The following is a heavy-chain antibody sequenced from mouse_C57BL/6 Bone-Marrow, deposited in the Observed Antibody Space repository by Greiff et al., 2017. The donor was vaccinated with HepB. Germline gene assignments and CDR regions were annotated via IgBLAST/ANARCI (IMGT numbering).Heavy chain of an antibody. J-gene: IGHJ3*01. D-gene: IGHD1-1*01. CDR3: ARNPYYGSRAWFAY. CDR1: GFSLTSYG. Sequence: VQLVESGPGLVQPSQSLSITCTVSGFSLTSYGVHWVRQSPGKGLEWLGVIWSGGSTDYNAAFISRLSISKDNSKSQVFFKMNSLQADDTAIYYCARNPYYGSRAWFAYWGQGTLVTVSA. V-gene: IGHV2-2*01. CDR2: IWSGGST.